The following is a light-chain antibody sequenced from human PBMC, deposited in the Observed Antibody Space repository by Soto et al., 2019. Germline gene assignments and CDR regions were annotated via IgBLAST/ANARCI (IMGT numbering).Light chain of an antibody. CDR2: GNS. CDR1: SSNIGAGYD. CDR3: QSYDSSLSGYV. V-gene: IGLV1-40*01. Sequence: QSVLTQPPSVSGAPGQRVTISCTGSSSNIGAGYDVHWYQQLPGTAPKLLIYGNSNRPSGVPDRFSGSKSGTSASLAITGLQAEYEADYYCQSYDSSLSGYVFGTGTKVPFL. J-gene: IGLJ1*01.